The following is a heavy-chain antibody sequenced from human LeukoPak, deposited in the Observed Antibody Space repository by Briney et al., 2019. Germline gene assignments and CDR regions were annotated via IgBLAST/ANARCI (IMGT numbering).Heavy chain of an antibody. J-gene: IGHJ4*02. CDR2: ISSSSSYI. CDR3: ARDLSRYGPVDY. Sequence: GGSLRLSCAASGLTFSSYSMNWVRQAPGKGLEWVSSISSSSSYIYYADSVKGRFTISRDNAKNSLYLQMNSLRAEDTAVYYCARDLSRYGPVDYWGQGTLVTASS. D-gene: IGHD3-9*01. V-gene: IGHV3-21*01. CDR1: GLTFSSYS.